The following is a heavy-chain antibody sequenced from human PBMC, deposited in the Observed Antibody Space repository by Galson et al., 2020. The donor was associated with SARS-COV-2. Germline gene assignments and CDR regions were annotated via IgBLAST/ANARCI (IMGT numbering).Heavy chain of an antibody. V-gene: IGHV4-31*03. D-gene: IGHD3-10*01. CDR1: GGSISSGGYY. CDR3: ARGARPATLVRGVSVGFDS. J-gene: IGHJ4*02. Sequence: ASETLSLTCTVSGGSISSGGYYWSWVRQHPGKGLEWVGSIYNSGNTYYNTAFKSRVSMSVDTSKNQVSLRLTSVTAADTAMYFCARGARPATLVRGVSVGFDSWGQGTPVTVSS. CDR2: IYNSGNT.